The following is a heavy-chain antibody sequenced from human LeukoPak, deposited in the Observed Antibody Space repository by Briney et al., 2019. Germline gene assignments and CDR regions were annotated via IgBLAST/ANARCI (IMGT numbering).Heavy chain of an antibody. CDR2: ISAYNGNT. Sequence: ASVKVSCKASGYTFTSYGISWVRQATGQGHEWMGWISAYNGNTNYAQKLQGRVTMTTDTSTSTAYMELRSLRSDDTAVYYCARVYCSSTSCANYYDIWGQGTMVTVSS. D-gene: IGHD2-2*01. CDR1: GYTFTSYG. V-gene: IGHV1-18*01. CDR3: ARVYCSSTSCANYYDI. J-gene: IGHJ3*02.